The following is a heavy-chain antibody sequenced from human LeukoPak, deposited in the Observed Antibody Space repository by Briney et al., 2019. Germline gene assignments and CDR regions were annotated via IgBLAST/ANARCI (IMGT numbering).Heavy chain of an antibody. CDR3: ARDFKGHSSSFRD. J-gene: IGHJ4*02. V-gene: IGHV3-33*01. Sequence: GGSLILSCAASGFTFSSYDMHWVRQAPGKGLEWVAVIWYDGSNKYYADSVKGRFTISRDNSKNTMYLQMNSLRAEDTAVYYCARDFKGHSSSFRDWGQGTLVTVSS. CDR2: IWYDGSNK. D-gene: IGHD6-13*01. CDR1: GFTFSSYD.